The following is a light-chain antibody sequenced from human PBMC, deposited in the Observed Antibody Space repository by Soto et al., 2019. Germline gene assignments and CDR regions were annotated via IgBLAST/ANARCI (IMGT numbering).Light chain of an antibody. CDR3: QQYGSSPPIT. CDR2: GAS. CDR1: QSVSSSY. J-gene: IGKJ5*01. Sequence: EIVLTQSPGTLSLSPGERATLSCRASQSVSSSYLAWYQQKPGQAPRLLIYGASSRATGIPDRFSGSGSGTDFTLTNSRLEHEDFAVYYCQQYGSSPPITFGQGTRLEIK. V-gene: IGKV3-20*01.